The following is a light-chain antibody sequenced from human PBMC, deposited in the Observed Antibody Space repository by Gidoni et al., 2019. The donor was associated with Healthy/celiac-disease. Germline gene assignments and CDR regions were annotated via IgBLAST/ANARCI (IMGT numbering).Light chain of an antibody. CDR3: QSADSSGTYV. CDR2: KDS. J-gene: IGLJ1*01. V-gene: IGLV3-25*03. Sequence: SSELPQPPSVSMSPGQTSRITCSGDALPKKYAYWYQQKPGQAPVLVIYKDSERPSGIPERFSGSSSGTTVTVTISGVQAEDEADYYCQSADSSGTYVFGTGTKVTVL. CDR1: ALPKKY.